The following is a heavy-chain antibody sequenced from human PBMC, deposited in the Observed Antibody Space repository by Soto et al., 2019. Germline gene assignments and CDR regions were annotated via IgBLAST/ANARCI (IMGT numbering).Heavy chain of an antibody. Sequence: QVQLVQSGAEVKKPGASVKVSCKASGYTFTSYDINWVRQATGQGREWMGWMNPNSGNTGYAQKFQGRVTMTRNTSISTAYMELSSLRSEDTAVYYCARAVGIAAYYYYYYYMDVWGKGTTVTVSS. D-gene: IGHD6-25*01. V-gene: IGHV1-8*01. CDR3: ARAVGIAAYYYYYYYMDV. J-gene: IGHJ6*03. CDR1: GYTFTSYD. CDR2: MNPNSGNT.